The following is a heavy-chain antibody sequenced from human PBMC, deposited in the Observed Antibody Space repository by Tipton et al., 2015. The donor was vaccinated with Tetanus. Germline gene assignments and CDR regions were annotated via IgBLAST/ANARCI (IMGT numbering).Heavy chain of an antibody. CDR2: ISAYNGKT. J-gene: IGHJ6*02. Sequence: QSGPEVKKPGASVKVSCKTSGYTFSNYGVSWVRQAPGQGLEWMGWISAYNGKTKYAQRLQGRVTMTTDRSASTAYMDLRRLRSDDPAVYYCARVQEQRIYYYGMDVWGQGTTVTVSS. D-gene: IGHD6-25*01. CDR1: GYTFSNYG. CDR3: ARVQEQRIYYYGMDV. V-gene: IGHV1-18*01.